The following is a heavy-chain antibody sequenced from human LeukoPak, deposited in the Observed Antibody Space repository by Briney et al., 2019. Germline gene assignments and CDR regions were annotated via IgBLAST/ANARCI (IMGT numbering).Heavy chain of an antibody. CDR3: ARWFYYDSSGYYSPL. Sequence: SETLSLTCTVSGGSISSSSYYWGWIRQPPGKGLEWIGSIYYSGSTYYNPSLKSRVTISVDTSKNQLSLKLTSVAAADTAVYYCARWFYYDSSGYYSPLWGQGTLVTVSS. CDR2: IYYSGST. J-gene: IGHJ4*02. D-gene: IGHD3-22*01. CDR1: GGSISSSSYY. V-gene: IGHV4-39*07.